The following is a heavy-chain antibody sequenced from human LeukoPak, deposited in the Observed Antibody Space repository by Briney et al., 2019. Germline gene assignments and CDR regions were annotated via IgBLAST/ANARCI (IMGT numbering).Heavy chain of an antibody. CDR2: IWYDGSNK. V-gene: IGHV3-33*01. Sequence: PGGSLRLSCAASGFTFSSYGMHWVRQAPGKGLEWVAVIWYDGSNKYYADSVKGRFTLSRDNSKNTLYLQMNSLRAEDTAVYYCARDGFLYSSSWYLAFDIWGQGTMVTVSS. CDR1: GFTFSSYG. J-gene: IGHJ3*02. D-gene: IGHD6-13*01. CDR3: ARDGFLYSSSWYLAFDI.